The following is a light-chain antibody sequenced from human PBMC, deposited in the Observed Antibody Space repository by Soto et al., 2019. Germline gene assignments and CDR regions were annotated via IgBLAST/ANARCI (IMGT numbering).Light chain of an antibody. CDR1: SSDVGGYNY. Sequence: QSALTRPRSVSGSPGQSVTISCTGTSSDVGGYNYVSWYQQHPGKAPKLMIYDVSKRPSGVPDRFSGSKSGNTASLTISGLQAEDEADYYCCSYAGSYTFAVFGGGTKVTVL. CDR2: DVS. V-gene: IGLV2-11*01. J-gene: IGLJ3*02. CDR3: CSYAGSYTFAV.